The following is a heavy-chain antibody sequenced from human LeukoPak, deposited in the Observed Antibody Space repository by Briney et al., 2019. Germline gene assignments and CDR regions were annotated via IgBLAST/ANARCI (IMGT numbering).Heavy chain of an antibody. D-gene: IGHD4-17*01. CDR3: TRDLRGDYLFDY. CDR1: GFTLSSYN. CDR2: ISFDGFNK. Sequence: GGSLRLSCAASGFTLSSYNINWVRQAPGKGLEWVALISFDGFNKYYADSVKGRFSISRDNSKNTLHLEMDSLRVDDTAMYYCTRDLRGDYLFDYWGQGTLVTDSS. J-gene: IGHJ4*02. V-gene: IGHV3-30-3*01.